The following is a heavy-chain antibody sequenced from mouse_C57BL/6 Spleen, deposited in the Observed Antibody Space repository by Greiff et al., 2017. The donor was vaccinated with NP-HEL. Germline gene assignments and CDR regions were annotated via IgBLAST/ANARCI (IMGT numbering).Heavy chain of an antibody. J-gene: IGHJ4*01. CDR1: GFTFSSYG. V-gene: IGHV5-6*01. Sequence: EVQLVESGGDLVKPGGSLKLSCAASGFTFSSYGMSWVRQTPDKRLEWVATISSGGSYTYYPDSVKGRFTISRDNAKNTLYLQMSSLKSEDTAMYYCASLYYSNPHYYAMDYWGQGTSVTVSS. CDR3: ASLYYSNPHYYAMDY. CDR2: ISSGGSYT. D-gene: IGHD2-5*01.